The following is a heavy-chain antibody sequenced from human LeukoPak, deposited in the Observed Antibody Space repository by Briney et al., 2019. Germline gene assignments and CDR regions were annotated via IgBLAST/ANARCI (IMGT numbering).Heavy chain of an antibody. CDR3: ARGADYDILTGYMDV. CDR2: IFPSGGEI. J-gene: IGHJ6*03. D-gene: IGHD3-9*01. Sequence: AGGSLRLSCAASGFTFSTFAMIWVRQPPGKGLEWVSSIFPSGGEIHYADSVKGRFTISRANAKNSLYLEMNSLRAEDTAVYYCARGADYDILTGYMDVWGKGTTVTVSS. CDR1: GFTFSTFA. V-gene: IGHV3-21*01.